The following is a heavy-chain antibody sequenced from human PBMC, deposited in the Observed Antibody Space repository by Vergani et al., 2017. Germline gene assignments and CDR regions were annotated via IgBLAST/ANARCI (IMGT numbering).Heavy chain of an antibody. CDR2: ISSSGSTI. Sequence: EVQLVESGGGLVQPGGSLRLACAASGFTFSSYEMNWVRQAPGKGLEWVSYISSSGSTIYYADSVKGRFTISRDNAKNSLYLQMNSLRAEDTAVYYCAKDLGGYYDVDYYYGMDVWGQGTTVTVSS. J-gene: IGHJ6*02. CDR3: AKDLGGYYDVDYYYGMDV. CDR1: GFTFSSYE. D-gene: IGHD3-10*02. V-gene: IGHV3-48*03.